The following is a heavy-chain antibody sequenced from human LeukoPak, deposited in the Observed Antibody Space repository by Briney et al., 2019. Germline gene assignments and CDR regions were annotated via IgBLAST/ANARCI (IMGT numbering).Heavy chain of an antibody. CDR1: GFTFSSYA. CDR3: ASQVDY. CDR2: ISYDGSNK. J-gene: IGHJ4*02. V-gene: IGHV3-30-3*01. Sequence: PGRSLRLSCAASGFTFSSYAMHWVRQAPGKGLEWVAVISYDGSNKYYADSVKGRFTISRDNSKNTLYLQVNSLRAEDTAVYYCASQVDYWGQGTLVTVSS.